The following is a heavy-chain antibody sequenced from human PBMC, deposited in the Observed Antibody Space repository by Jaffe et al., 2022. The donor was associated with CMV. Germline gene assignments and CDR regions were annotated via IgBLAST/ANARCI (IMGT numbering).Heavy chain of an antibody. J-gene: IGHJ5*02. CDR3: ARGGGSLRGYWFDP. CDR1: GFTFSSYE. D-gene: IGHD1-26*01. CDR2: ISSSGSTI. V-gene: IGHV3-48*03. Sequence: EVQLVESGGGLVQPGGSLRLSCAASGFTFSSYEMNWVRQAPGKGLEWVSYISSSGSTIYYADSVKGRFTISRDNAKNSLYLQMNSLRAEDTAVYYCARGGGSLRGYWFDPWGQGTLVTVSS.